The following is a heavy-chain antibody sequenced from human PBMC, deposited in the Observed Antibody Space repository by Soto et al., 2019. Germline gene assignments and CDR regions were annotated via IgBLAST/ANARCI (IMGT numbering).Heavy chain of an antibody. D-gene: IGHD1-26*01. Sequence: SETLSLTCTVSGGSISSSSYYWGWIRQPPGKGLEWIGSIYYSGSTYYNPSLKSRVTISVDTSKNQFSLKLSSVTAADTAVYYCARLNLLRLSFDYWGQGTLVPVSS. J-gene: IGHJ4*02. CDR3: ARLNLLRLSFDY. CDR1: GGSISSSSYY. CDR2: IYYSGST. V-gene: IGHV4-39*01.